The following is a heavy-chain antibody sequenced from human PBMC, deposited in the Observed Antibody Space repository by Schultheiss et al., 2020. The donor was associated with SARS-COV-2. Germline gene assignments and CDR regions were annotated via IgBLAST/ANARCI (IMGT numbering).Heavy chain of an antibody. Sequence: GGSLRLSCAASGFTFSSYSMNWVRQAPGKGLEWVSSISSSSSYIYYADSVKGRFTISRDNAKNSLYLQMNSLRAEDTAVYYCARTTTVSAGVIYYYYGMDVWGQGTTVTVAS. V-gene: IGHV3-21*04. CDR2: ISSSSSYI. CDR1: GFTFSSYS. CDR3: ARTTTVSAGVIYYYYGMDV. J-gene: IGHJ6*02. D-gene: IGHD4-11*01.